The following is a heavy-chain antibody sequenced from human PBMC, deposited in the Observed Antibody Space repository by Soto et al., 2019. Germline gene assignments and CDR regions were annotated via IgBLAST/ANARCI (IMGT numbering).Heavy chain of an antibody. V-gene: IGHV4-4*07. CDR3: ARDIGSFAYGEGY. J-gene: IGHJ4*02. D-gene: IGHD3-10*01. CDR2: VYSSGTT. Sequence: SETLSLTCSVSGGSINSYWWSWIRQPAGKGLEWIWRVYSSGTTDYNPSLNSRATMSVETSKNQFSLKLSSVTAADTAVYYCARDIGSFAYGEGYWGQGIQVTVSS. CDR1: GGSINSYW.